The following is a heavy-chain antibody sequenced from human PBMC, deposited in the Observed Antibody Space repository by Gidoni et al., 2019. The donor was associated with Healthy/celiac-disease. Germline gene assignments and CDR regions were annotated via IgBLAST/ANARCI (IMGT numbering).Heavy chain of an antibody. CDR2: IYYSGST. V-gene: IGHV4-31*03. CDR1: GGSISSGGYY. D-gene: IGHD1-1*01. J-gene: IGHJ4*02. Sequence: QVQLQESGPGLVKPSQPLSLTCTVSGGSISSGGYYWSWIRQHPGKSLEWIGYIYYSGSTYYNPSLKSRVTISVDTSKNQFSLKLSSVTAADTAVYYCASCTRPTWTREETYYFDYWGQGTLVTVSS. CDR3: ASCTRPTWTREETYYFDY.